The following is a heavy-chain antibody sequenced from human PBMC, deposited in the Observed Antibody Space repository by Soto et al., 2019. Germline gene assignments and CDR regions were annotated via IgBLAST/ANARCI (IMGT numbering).Heavy chain of an antibody. CDR1: GGTFSSYT. Sequence: QVQLVQSGAEVEKPGSSVKVSCKASGGTFSSYTISWVRQAPGQGLEWMGRIIPILGIANYAQKFQGRVTITADKSPSTAYMELSSLRSEDTAVYYCARGGVVVTYYYYYGMDVWGQGTTVTVSS. V-gene: IGHV1-69*02. CDR3: ARGGVVVTYYYYYGMDV. J-gene: IGHJ6*02. CDR2: IIPILGIA. D-gene: IGHD3-22*01.